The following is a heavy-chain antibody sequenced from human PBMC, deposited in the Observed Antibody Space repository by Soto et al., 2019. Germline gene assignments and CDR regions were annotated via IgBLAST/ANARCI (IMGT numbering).Heavy chain of an antibody. CDR1: GGSISSGGYY. Sequence: KPSETLSLTCTVSGGSISSGGYYWSWIRQHPGKGLEWIGYIYYSGSTYYNPSLKSRVTISVDTSKNQFSLKLSSVTAAGTAVYYCARVLPYSSGWYYFDYWGQGTLVTVSS. V-gene: IGHV4-31*03. CDR2: IYYSGST. J-gene: IGHJ4*02. D-gene: IGHD6-19*01. CDR3: ARVLPYSSGWYYFDY.